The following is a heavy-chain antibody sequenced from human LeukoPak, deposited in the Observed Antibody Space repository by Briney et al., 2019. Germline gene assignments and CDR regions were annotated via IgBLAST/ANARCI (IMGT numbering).Heavy chain of an antibody. CDR2: ISGRGGST. V-gene: IGHV3-23*01. Sequence: GGSLRLSCAASGFTFRSYAMSWVRQAPGQGLEWVSAISGRGGSTYYADSVKGRFTISRDNSKNTLYLQMNSLRAEDTAVYYCASNTVVNYWGQGTLVTVSS. CDR3: ASNTVVNY. CDR1: GFTFRSYA. J-gene: IGHJ4*02. D-gene: IGHD4-23*01.